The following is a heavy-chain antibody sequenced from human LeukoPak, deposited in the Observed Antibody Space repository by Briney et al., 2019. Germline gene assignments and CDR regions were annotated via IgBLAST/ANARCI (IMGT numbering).Heavy chain of an antibody. CDR2: IYYSGST. Sequence: PSETLSLTCTVSGGSISSYYWSWIRQPPGKGLEWIGYIYYSGSTNYNPSLKSRVTISVDTSKNQFSLKLSSVTAADTAVYYCARDGTLSSGWPFDYWGQGTLVTVSS. J-gene: IGHJ4*02. CDR1: GGSISSYY. D-gene: IGHD6-19*01. V-gene: IGHV4-59*12. CDR3: ARDGTLSSGWPFDY.